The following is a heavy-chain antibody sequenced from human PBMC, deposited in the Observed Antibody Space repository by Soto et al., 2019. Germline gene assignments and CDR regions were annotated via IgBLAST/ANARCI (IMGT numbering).Heavy chain of an antibody. CDR3: ARVRSGYDSDFDY. J-gene: IGHJ4*02. V-gene: IGHV3-7*01. CDR1: GFTFSSYW. Sequence: GGSLRLSCAASGFTFSSYWMSWVRQAPGKGLEWVANIKQDGSEKYYVDSVKGRFTISRDNAKNSLYLQMNSLRAEDTAVYYCARVRSGYDSDFDYWGQGTLVTVSS. D-gene: IGHD5-12*01. CDR2: IKQDGSEK.